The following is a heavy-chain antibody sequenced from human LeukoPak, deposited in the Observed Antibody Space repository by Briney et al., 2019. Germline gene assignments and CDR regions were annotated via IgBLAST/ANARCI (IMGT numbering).Heavy chain of an antibody. V-gene: IGHV4-59*01. CDR2: IYYSGST. CDR3: AREADSYGPNYFDY. D-gene: IGHD5-18*01. J-gene: IGHJ4*02. CDR1: GGSISSYY. Sequence: SETLSLTCTVSGGSISSYYWSWIRQPPGKGLKWIGYIYYSGSTNYNPSLKSRVTISVDTSKNQFSLKLSSVTAADTAVYYCAREADSYGPNYFDYWGQGTLVTVSS.